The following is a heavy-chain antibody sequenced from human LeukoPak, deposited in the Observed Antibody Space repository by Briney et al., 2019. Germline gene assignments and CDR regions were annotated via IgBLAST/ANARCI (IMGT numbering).Heavy chain of an antibody. CDR2: IYHSGST. V-gene: IGHV4-38-2*02. CDR1: GYSISSGYY. CDR3: ARDVGAVPLNWFDP. D-gene: IGHD1-26*01. Sequence: PSETLSLTCTVSGYSISSGYYWGWIRQPPGKGLEWIGSIYHSGSTYYNPSLKSRVTISVDTSKNQFSLKLSSVTAADTAVYYCARDVGAVPLNWFDPWGRGTLVTVSS. J-gene: IGHJ5*02.